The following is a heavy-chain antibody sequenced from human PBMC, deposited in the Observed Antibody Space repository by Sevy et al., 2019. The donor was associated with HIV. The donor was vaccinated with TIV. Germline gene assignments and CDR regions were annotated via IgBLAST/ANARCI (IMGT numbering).Heavy chain of an antibody. J-gene: IGHJ4*02. Sequence: GGSLRLSCAASGFTFSSYGMHWVRQAPGKGLEWVAVIWYDGSNKYYADSVKGRFTISRDNSKNTLYLQMNSLRAEDTAVYYCARDRDYGDYVCYFDYWGQGTLVTVSS. V-gene: IGHV3-33*01. CDR1: GFTFSSYG. CDR3: ARDRDYGDYVCYFDY. D-gene: IGHD4-17*01. CDR2: IWYDGSNK.